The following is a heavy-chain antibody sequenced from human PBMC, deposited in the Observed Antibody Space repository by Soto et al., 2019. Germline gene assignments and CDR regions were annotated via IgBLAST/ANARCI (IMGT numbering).Heavy chain of an antibody. CDR3: ARAIYYDSSGYYYDAFDI. J-gene: IGHJ3*02. V-gene: IGHV3-13*01. CDR1: GFTFSSYD. Sequence: PGGSLRLSCAASGFTFSSYDMHWVRQATGKGLEWVSAIGTAGDTYYPGSVKGRFTISRENAKNSLYLQMNSLRAGDTAVYYCARAIYYDSSGYYYDAFDIWGQGTMVTVSS. CDR2: IGTAGDT. D-gene: IGHD3-22*01.